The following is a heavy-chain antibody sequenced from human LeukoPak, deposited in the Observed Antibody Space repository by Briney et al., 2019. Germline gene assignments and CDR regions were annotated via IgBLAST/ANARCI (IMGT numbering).Heavy chain of an antibody. D-gene: IGHD6-13*01. Sequence: SETLSLTCAVYGGSFSGYYWSWIRQPPGKGLEWIGEINHSGSTNYNPSLKSRVTISVDTSKNQFSLKLSSVTAADTAVYYCARDPEDGSSLDYWGQGTLVTVSS. V-gene: IGHV4-34*01. CDR3: ARDPEDGSSLDY. CDR2: INHSGST. CDR1: GGSFSGYY. J-gene: IGHJ4*02.